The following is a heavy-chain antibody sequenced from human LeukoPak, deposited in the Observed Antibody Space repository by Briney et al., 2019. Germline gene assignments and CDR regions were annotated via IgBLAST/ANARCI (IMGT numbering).Heavy chain of an antibody. V-gene: IGHV3-21*01. CDR1: GFTFSSYS. CDR2: ISSSSSYI. D-gene: IGHD2-15*01. J-gene: IGHJ6*03. Sequence: PGGSLRLSCAAPGFTFSSYSMNWVRQAPGKGLEWVSSISSSSSYIYYADSVKGRFTISRDNAKNSLYLQMNSLRAEDTAVYYCARDGDIGVVVVAANYMDVWGKGTTVTVSS. CDR3: ARDGDIGVVVVAANYMDV.